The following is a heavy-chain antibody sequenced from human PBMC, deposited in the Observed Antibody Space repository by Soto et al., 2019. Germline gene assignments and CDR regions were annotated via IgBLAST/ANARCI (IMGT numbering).Heavy chain of an antibody. CDR3: ARVVDIVATINWFDP. Sequence: GASVKVSCKASGYTFTSYGISWVRQAPGQGLEWMGWISAYNGNTNYAQKLQGRVTMTTDTSTSTAYMELRSLRSDDTAVYYCARVVDIVATINWFDPWGQGTLVTVSS. D-gene: IGHD5-12*01. CDR1: GYTFTSYG. V-gene: IGHV1-18*01. J-gene: IGHJ5*02. CDR2: ISAYNGNT.